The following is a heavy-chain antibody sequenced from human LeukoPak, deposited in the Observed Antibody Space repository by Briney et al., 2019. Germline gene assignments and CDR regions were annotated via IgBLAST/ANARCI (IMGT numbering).Heavy chain of an antibody. D-gene: IGHD6-6*01. J-gene: IGHJ4*02. CDR3: AREKYGSSSVVDY. CDR1: GYSISSGYY. Sequence: PSETLSLTCTVSGYSISSGYYWGWIRQPPGKGLEWIGSIYHSGSTYYNPSLKSRVTISVDTSKNQFSLKLSSVTAADTAVYYCAREKYGSSSVVDYWGQGTLVTVSS. CDR2: IYHSGST. V-gene: IGHV4-38-2*02.